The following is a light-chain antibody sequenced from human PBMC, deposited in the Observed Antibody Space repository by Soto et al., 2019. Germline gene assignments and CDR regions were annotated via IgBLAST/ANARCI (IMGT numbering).Light chain of an antibody. CDR1: QSVSSY. CDR2: DAA. J-gene: IGKJ2*01. CDR3: QQRSNWPPYT. V-gene: IGKV3-11*01. Sequence: EIVLTQSPATPSLSPGERATLSCRASQSVSSYLAWYQQKPGQAPRLLIYDAANRATGIPARFSGRGSGTDFSHTISSLEPEDFAVYYCQQRSNWPPYTFGQGTKLEIK.